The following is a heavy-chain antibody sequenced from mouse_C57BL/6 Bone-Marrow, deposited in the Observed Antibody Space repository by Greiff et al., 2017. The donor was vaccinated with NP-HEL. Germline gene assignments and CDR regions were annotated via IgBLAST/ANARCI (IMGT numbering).Heavy chain of an antibody. J-gene: IGHJ3*01. CDR2: ISSGGSYT. V-gene: IGHV5-6*01. D-gene: IGHD2-2*01. CDR1: GFTFSSYG. CDR3: ASPIYYGYDEGFAY. Sequence: EVNVVESGGDLVKPGGSLKLSCAASGFTFSSYGMSWVRQTPDERLEWVATISSGGSYTYYPDSVKGRFTISRDNAKNTLYLQMSSLKSEDTAMYYCASPIYYGYDEGFAYWGQGTLVTVSA.